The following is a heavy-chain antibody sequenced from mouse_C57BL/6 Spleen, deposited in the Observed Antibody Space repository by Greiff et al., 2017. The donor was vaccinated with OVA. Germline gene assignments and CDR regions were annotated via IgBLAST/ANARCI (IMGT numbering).Heavy chain of an antibody. CDR1: GYTFTSYW. CDR3: ARELLRDCDY. V-gene: IGHV1-69*01. J-gene: IGHJ2*01. D-gene: IGHD1-1*01. Sequence: QVQLQQPGAELVMPGASVKLSCKASGYTFTSYWMHWVKQRPGQGLEWIGEIDPSDGYTNYNQKFKGKSTLTVDKSSSTAYMQLSSLTSEDSAVYYCARELLRDCDYWGQGTTLTVSS. CDR2: IDPSDGYT.